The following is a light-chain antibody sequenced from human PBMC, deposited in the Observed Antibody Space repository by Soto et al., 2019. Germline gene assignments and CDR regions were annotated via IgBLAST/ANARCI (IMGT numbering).Light chain of an antibody. CDR2: GTS. Sequence: EIVLTQSPGTLSLSPGEGATLSCRASQSVSSTYLAWYQQKAGQAPRLLIYGTSTRATGISARFSGGGSGTEFTLTISSLQSEDFAVYYCQQYEKWPPITFGQGTRLEIK. CDR1: QSVSST. CDR3: QQYEKWPPIT. V-gene: IGKV3-15*01. J-gene: IGKJ5*01.